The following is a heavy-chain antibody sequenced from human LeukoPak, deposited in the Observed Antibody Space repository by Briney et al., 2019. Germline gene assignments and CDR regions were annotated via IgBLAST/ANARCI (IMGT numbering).Heavy chain of an antibody. Sequence: GGSLRLSCAASGFTFSSYSMNWVRQAPGKGLEWVSIISSGGSTYYADSVKGRFTISRDNSKNTLYLQMNSLRAEDTAVYYCARTNYVSYFDYWGQGTLVTVSS. CDR3: ARTNYVSYFDY. V-gene: IGHV3-66*01. D-gene: IGHD4/OR15-4a*01. J-gene: IGHJ4*02. CDR2: ISSGGST. CDR1: GFTFSSYS.